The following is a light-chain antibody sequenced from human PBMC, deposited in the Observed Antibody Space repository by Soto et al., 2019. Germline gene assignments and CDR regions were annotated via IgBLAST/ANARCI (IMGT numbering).Light chain of an antibody. CDR3: QSYDTALSVYVV. CDR1: SSTIGAGFD. CDR2: GDT. Sequence: QSVLTQPPSVSGAPGQRVTISCTGSSSTIGAGFDVHWYQQLPGTAPKLLIYGDTKRPSGVPDRFSGSKSGTSASLVITGLQAEDEADYYCQSYDTALSVYVVFGGGTKLTVL. J-gene: IGLJ2*01. V-gene: IGLV1-40*01.